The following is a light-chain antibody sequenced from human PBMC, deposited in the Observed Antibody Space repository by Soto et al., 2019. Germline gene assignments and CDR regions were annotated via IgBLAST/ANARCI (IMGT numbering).Light chain of an antibody. CDR3: QQSHSIPFT. V-gene: IGKV1-39*01. CDR2: AAS. J-gene: IGKJ5*01. CDR1: QSISFY. Sequence: DIQMSQSPSSLSAAIGDRVSITCRASQSISFYLNWYQQKPGKAPKLLIFAASSLQRGVPSRFSGGGSGADFTLTITSLQSEDFATYYCQQSHSIPFTFGQGTRLEIK.